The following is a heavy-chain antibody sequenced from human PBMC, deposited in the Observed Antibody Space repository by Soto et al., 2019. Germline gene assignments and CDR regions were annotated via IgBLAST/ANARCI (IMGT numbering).Heavy chain of an antibody. CDR2: INHSGST. CDR1: GGSFSGYY. Sequence: QVQLQQWGAGLLKPSETLSLTCAVYGGSFSGYYWSWIRQPPGKGLEWIGEINHSGSTNYNPSLKSRVTISVDTSKNQFSLKLSSVTAADTAVYYCARGVGYYGSGKGPWGQGTLVTVSS. CDR3: ARGVGYYGSGKGP. J-gene: IGHJ5*02. D-gene: IGHD3-10*01. V-gene: IGHV4-34*01.